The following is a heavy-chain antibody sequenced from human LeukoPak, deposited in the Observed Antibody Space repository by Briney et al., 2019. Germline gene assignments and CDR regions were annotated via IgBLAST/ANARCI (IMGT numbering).Heavy chain of an antibody. J-gene: IGHJ4*02. CDR2: INPSGGST. V-gene: IGHV1-46*01. D-gene: IGHD1-26*01. CDR3: ARFEVGATRGDY. Sequence: ASVKVSCKASGYTFTSYYMHWVRQAPGQGLEWMGIINPSGGSTSYAQKFQGRVTMTRDMSTSTVYMELSRLRSDDTAVYYCARFEVGATRGDYWGQGTLVTVSS. CDR1: GYTFTSYY.